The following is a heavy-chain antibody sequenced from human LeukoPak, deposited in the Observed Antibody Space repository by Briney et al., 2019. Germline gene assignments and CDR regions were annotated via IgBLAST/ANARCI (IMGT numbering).Heavy chain of an antibody. CDR1: GYTFTGYY. D-gene: IGHD3-16*02. CDR3: ARGGQIYDYVWGSYLEY. CDR2: INPSSGAT. J-gene: IGHJ4*02. Sequence: ASVKLSCKASGYTFTGYYIHWVPQAPGQGLEWMGWINPSSGATNSAQKFLGRVNMTRDTSMSTVYMELSRLTSDYTAVYYCARGGQIYDYVWGSYLEYWGQGTLVTV. V-gene: IGHV1-2*02.